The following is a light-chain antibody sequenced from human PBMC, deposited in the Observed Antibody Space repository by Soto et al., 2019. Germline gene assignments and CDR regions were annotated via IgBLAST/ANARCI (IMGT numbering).Light chain of an antibody. V-gene: IGKV1-27*01. J-gene: IGKJ4*01. Sequence: DIQMTQSPSSLSASVGDRVTITCRASQVISNYLAWYQQKPGKVPKLLISGASNLQSGVPSRFSGSGSGTDFTLTINSLQPEDVATYYCQQYDNLPRTFGGGTKVEIK. CDR1: QVISNY. CDR2: GAS. CDR3: QQYDNLPRT.